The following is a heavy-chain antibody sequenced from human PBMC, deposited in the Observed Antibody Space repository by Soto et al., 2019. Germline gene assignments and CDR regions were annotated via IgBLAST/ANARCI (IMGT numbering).Heavy chain of an antibody. CDR1: GGSISSGGYY. J-gene: IGHJ6*02. Sequence: QVQLQESGPGLVKPSQTLSLTCTVSGGSISSGGYYWSWIRQHPGKGLEWIGYIYYSGSTYYNPSLKSRVTISVDTSKNQFSLKLSSVTAADTAVYYCARDSRWFGEVLNGVNYYYGMDVWGQGTTVTVSS. CDR3: ARDSRWFGEVLNGVNYYYGMDV. V-gene: IGHV4-31*03. CDR2: IYYSGST. D-gene: IGHD3-10*01.